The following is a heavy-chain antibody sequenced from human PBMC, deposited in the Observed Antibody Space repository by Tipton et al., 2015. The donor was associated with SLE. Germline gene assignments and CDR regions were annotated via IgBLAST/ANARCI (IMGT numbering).Heavy chain of an antibody. J-gene: IGHJ3*02. Sequence: TLSLTCTVSGGSISSGDHYWTWIRQHPGKGLEWIGKIYYSGSTSYNPSLQSRVTISVDTSKNQFSLKLSSVTAADTAVYYCARDEVGAGAFDIWGQGTMVTVSS. CDR2: IYYSGST. CDR1: GGSISSGDHY. D-gene: IGHD1-26*01. CDR3: ARDEVGAGAFDI. V-gene: IGHV4-30-4*01.